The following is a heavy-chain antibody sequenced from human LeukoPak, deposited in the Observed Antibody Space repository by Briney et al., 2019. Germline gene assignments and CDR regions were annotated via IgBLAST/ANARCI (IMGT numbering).Heavy chain of an antibody. J-gene: IGHJ4*02. CDR1: GFTFSIYA. D-gene: IGHD2-2*01. Sequence: PGGSLRLSCAASGFTFSIYAMSWVRQAPGKELEWVSAISGSGGSTYYADSVKGRFTISRDNSKHTLYLQMNSLRAEDTAVYYCAKDHRAYRATGEYHFDYWGQGTLVTVSS. CDR3: AKDHRAYRATGEYHFDY. V-gene: IGHV3-23*01. CDR2: ISGSGGST.